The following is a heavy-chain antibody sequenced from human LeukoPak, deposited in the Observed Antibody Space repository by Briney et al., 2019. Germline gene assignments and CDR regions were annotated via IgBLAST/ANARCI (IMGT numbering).Heavy chain of an antibody. CDR2: ISYDGSNK. J-gene: IGHJ5*02. D-gene: IGHD1-1*01. CDR3: AKSQATVTGYNWFDP. CDR1: GFTFSSYG. V-gene: IGHV3-30*18. Sequence: GGSLRLSCAASGFTFSSYGMHWVRQAPGKGLEWVAVISYDGSNKYYADSVKGRFTISRDNSKNTLYLQMNSPRAEDTAVYYCAKSQATVTGYNWFDPWGQGTLVTVSS.